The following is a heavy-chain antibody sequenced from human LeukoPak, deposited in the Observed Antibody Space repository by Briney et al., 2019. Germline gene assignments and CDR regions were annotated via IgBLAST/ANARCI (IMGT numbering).Heavy chain of an antibody. Sequence: PSETLSLTCAVYGGSFSGYYWSWIRQPPGRGLEWIGYFSYSGSTNYNPSLKSRVTISVDTSKNQFSLKLSSVTAADTAVYYCARGPLDSGYTYFDYWGQGTLVSVAS. CDR3: ARGPLDSGYTYFDY. D-gene: IGHD5-12*01. CDR1: GGSFSGYY. V-gene: IGHV4-59*01. J-gene: IGHJ4*02. CDR2: FSYSGST.